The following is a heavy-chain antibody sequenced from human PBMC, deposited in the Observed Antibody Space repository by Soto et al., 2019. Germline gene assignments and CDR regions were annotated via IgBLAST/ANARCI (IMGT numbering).Heavy chain of an antibody. Sequence: ASVKVSCKASGYTFTSYGISWVRQAPGQGLEWMGWISAYNGNTNYAQKLQGRVTMTTDTSTSTAYMELRSLRSDDTAVYYCARDPETTVTSYYYYYYMDVWGKGTTVTVSS. CDR2: ISAYNGNT. CDR1: GYTFTSYG. V-gene: IGHV1-18*01. CDR3: ARDPETTVTSYYYYYYMDV. J-gene: IGHJ6*03. D-gene: IGHD4-17*01.